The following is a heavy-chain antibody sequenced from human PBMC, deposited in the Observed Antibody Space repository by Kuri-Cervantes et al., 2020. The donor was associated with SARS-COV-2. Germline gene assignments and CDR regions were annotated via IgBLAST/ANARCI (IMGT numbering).Heavy chain of an antibody. CDR1: GGTFSSYA. J-gene: IGHJ4*02. CDR2: IIPIFGTA. CDR3: ARDSGWGAVAGTSGLVY. D-gene: IGHD6-19*01. Sequence: SVKVSCKASGGTFSSYAISWVRQAPGQGLEWMGGIIPIFGTANYAQKFQGRDTITADESTSTAYMELSSLRSEDTAVYYCARDSGWGAVAGTSGLVYWGQGTLVTVSS. V-gene: IGHV1-69*13.